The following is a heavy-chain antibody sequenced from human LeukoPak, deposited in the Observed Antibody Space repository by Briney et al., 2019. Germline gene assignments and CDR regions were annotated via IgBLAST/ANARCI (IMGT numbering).Heavy chain of an antibody. CDR2: ISAYNGNT. V-gene: IGHV1-18*01. CDR1: GYTFTSYG. J-gene: IGHJ4*02. Sequence: GASVKVSCKASGYTFTSYGISWVRQAPGQGLEWMGWISAYNGNTNYAQKLRGRVTMTTDTSTSTAYMELRSLRSDDTAVYYCARARSSGWYGGGWYYFDYWGQGTLVTVSS. D-gene: IGHD6-19*01. CDR3: ARARSSGWYGGGWYYFDY.